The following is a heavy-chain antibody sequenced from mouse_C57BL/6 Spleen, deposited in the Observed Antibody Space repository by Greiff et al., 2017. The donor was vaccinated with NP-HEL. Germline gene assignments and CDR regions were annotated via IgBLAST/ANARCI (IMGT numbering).Heavy chain of an antibody. CDR1: GFNIKDYY. CDR3: TSTMVTQYYFDY. CDR2: IDPEDGDT. Sequence: VQLQQSGAELVRPGASVKLSCTASGFNIKDYYMHWVKQRPEQGLEWIGRIDPEDGDTEYAPKFQGKATMTADTSSNTAYLQLSSLTSEDTAVYYCTSTMVTQYYFDYWGQGTTLTVSS. D-gene: IGHD2-1*01. J-gene: IGHJ2*01. V-gene: IGHV14-1*01.